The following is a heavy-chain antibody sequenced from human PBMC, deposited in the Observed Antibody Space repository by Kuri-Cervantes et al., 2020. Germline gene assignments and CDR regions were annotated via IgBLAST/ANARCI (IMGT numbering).Heavy chain of an antibody. CDR1: GFAVSGTY. CDR3: TLGTSGWHAH. J-gene: IGHJ4*02. V-gene: IGHV3-53*01. Sequence: GESLKSSCAASGFAVSGTYMSWVRQVRQGPGKGLEWVPFINADGSTYYADSVKGRFTTSRDSSKNTLHLQMNSLRVEDTAMYYCTLGTSGWHAHWGQGTLVTVSS. D-gene: IGHD6-19*01. CDR2: INADGST.